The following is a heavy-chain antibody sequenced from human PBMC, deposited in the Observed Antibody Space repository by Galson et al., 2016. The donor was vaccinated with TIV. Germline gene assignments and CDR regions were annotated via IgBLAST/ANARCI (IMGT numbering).Heavy chain of an antibody. CDR3: ARVPPIYDYYMDV. V-gene: IGHV1-69*05. CDR2: IIPLFGTV. CDR1: GDIFRSYG. J-gene: IGHJ6*03. Sequence: SVKVSCKASGDIFRSYGISWVRQAPGQGLEWMGAIIPLFGTVKYEQTFQGRLTTTTDESTGTVYMELSSLTSEDTAIYYCARVPPIYDYYMDVWGKGTTVTVSS.